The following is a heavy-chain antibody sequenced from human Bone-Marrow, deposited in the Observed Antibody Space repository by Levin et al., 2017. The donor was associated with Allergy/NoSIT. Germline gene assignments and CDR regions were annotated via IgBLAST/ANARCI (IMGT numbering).Heavy chain of an antibody. CDR2: IYYSGST. V-gene: IGHV4-30-4*01. J-gene: IGHJ4*02. CDR3: ATLLHDSSGDYSSRDY. CDR1: GGSISSGDYY. D-gene: IGHD3-22*01. Sequence: PSETLSLTCTVSGGSISSGDYYWSWIRQPPGKGLEWIGYIYYSGSTYYNPSLKSRVTISVDTSKNHFSLKLSSVTAADTAVYYCATLLHDSSGDYSSRDYWGQGTLVTVSS.